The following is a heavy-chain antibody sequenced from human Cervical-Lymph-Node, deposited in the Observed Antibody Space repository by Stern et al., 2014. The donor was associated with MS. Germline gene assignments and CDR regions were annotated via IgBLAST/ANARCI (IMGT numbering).Heavy chain of an antibody. V-gene: IGHV4-4*02. CDR1: GGSISGSYW. D-gene: IGHD6-13*01. J-gene: IGHJ4*02. Sequence: QVQLVESGPGLVKPSGTLSLTCAVSGGSISGSYWWSWVRQSPGKGLEWIGEISHSGTANYNPSLKSRVTISVDKSKNQFSLTLSSVTAADTAVYYCAREVFIAAAGTLDYWGQGTLVTVSS. CDR3: AREVFIAAAGTLDY. CDR2: ISHSGTA.